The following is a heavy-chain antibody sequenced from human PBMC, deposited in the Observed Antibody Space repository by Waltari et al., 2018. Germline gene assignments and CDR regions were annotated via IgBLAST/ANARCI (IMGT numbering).Heavy chain of an antibody. CDR1: GYTFTSYY. V-gene: IGHV1-46*01. J-gene: IGHJ4*02. Sequence: QVQLVQSGAEVKKPGASVKVSCKASGYTFTSYYMHWVRQAPGQGLEWMGRINPSGGSTRDAQKFQGRVTMTRDTSTSTVYMELSSLRSEDTAVYYCARRLVQGDYFDYWGQGTLVTVSS. CDR2: INPSGGST. D-gene: IGHD1-1*01. CDR3: ARRLVQGDYFDY.